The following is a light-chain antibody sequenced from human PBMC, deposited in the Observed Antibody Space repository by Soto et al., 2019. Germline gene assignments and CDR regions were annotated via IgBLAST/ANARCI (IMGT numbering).Light chain of an antibody. Sequence: QSVLTQPPSASGSPGQSATISCTGAASDIGAYNFVSWYQQYPGKAPKLMIYEVYKRPSGVPDRFSGSKSGNTASLTVSGLQPEDEADYYCTSFAGSDKVIFGGGTKLTVL. CDR1: ASDIGAYNF. CDR3: TSFAGSDKVI. V-gene: IGLV2-8*01. CDR2: EVY. J-gene: IGLJ2*01.